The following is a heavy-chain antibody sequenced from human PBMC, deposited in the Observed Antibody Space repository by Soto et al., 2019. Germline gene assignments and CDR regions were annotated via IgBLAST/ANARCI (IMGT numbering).Heavy chain of an antibody. D-gene: IGHD5-12*01. CDR2: IKAGNGNT. CDR1: GYNFTSYA. V-gene: IGHV1-3*01. Sequence: ASVKVSCKASGYNFTSYAMHWVRQAPGQRLERMGRIKAGNGNTKYSQKFHGRVTITMDTSASTAYMELSSLISVVSVVYYCARVSGYYPLDYWGQGTLVTVSS. CDR3: ARVSGYYPLDY. J-gene: IGHJ4*02.